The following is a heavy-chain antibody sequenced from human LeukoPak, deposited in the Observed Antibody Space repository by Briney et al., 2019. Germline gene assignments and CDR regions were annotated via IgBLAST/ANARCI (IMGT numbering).Heavy chain of an antibody. CDR3: VTGATTGEIDY. J-gene: IGHJ4*02. CDR1: GGTFSSYA. CDR2: IIPIFGTA. V-gene: IGHV1-69*13. D-gene: IGHD2-8*02. Sequence: ASVKVSCKASGGTFSSYAISWVRQAPGQGLEWMGGIIPIFGTANYAQKFQGRVTITADESTSTTYLELSRLRAEDTGVYYCVTGATTGEIDYWGQGTLVTVSS.